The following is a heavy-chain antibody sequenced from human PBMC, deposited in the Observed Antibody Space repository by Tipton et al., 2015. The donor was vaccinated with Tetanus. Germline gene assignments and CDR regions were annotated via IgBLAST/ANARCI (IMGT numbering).Heavy chain of an antibody. CDR1: GASMSSSSYY. V-gene: IGHV4-30-4*08. J-gene: IGHJ4*02. D-gene: IGHD3-22*01. CDR3: ARDRRDFAYDSRGFYSPLYYFDN. CDR2: ISHSGTT. Sequence: TLSLTCNVSGASMSSSSYYWDWIRQPPGKGLEWLGYISHSGTTNYNPSLMSRVTLSLDTARGQFSLKLTSVTAADAAVYFCARDRRDFAYDSRGFYSPLYYFDNWGQGLRVTVSS.